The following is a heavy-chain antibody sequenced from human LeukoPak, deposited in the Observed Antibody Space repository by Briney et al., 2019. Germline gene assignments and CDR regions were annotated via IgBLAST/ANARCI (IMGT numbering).Heavy chain of an antibody. V-gene: IGHV3-23*01. D-gene: IGHD5-12*01. J-gene: IGHJ4*02. Sequence: GGSLRLSCAVCGFIFSSYAMSWVRQAPGKGLEWVSDISGSGGSTYYADSVKGRFTISRDNSKNTLYLQMNSLRAEDTAVYYCAKDRARGATAYYFDYWGQGTLVTVSS. CDR3: AKDRARGATAYYFDY. CDR2: ISGSGGST. CDR1: GFIFSSYA.